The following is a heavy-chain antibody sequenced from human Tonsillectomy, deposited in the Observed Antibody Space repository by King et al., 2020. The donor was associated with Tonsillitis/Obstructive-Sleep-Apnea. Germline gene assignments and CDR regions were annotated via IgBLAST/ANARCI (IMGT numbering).Heavy chain of an antibody. CDR2: INPNSGGT. Sequence: QLVQSGAEVKKPGASVKVSCKASGYTFTGYYMHWVRQAPGQGLEWMGWINPNSGGTNYAQKFQGRVTMTRDTSISTAYMELSRLRSDVTAVYYCARDHGYCSSTRCYNAFDIWGQGXMVTVSS. CDR1: GYTFTGYY. V-gene: IGHV1-2*02. J-gene: IGHJ3*02. D-gene: IGHD2-2*02. CDR3: ARDHGYCSSTRCYNAFDI.